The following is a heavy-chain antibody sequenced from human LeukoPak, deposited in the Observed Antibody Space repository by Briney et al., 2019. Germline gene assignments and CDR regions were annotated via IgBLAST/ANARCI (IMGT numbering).Heavy chain of an antibody. CDR1: GFTFSSYG. J-gene: IGHJ4*02. Sequence: GGSLRLSCAASGFTFSSYGMHWVRQAPGKGLEWVAVIWYDGSNKYYADSVKGRFTISRDNSKNTLYLQMNSLRAQDTAVYYCARDLNPYYYGSGSYYNYWGQGTLVTVSS. D-gene: IGHD3-10*01. CDR2: IWYDGSNK. V-gene: IGHV3-33*01. CDR3: ARDLNPYYYGSGSYYNY.